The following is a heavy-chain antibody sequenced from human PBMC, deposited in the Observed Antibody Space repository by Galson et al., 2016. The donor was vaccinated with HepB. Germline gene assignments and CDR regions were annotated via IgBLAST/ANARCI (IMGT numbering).Heavy chain of an antibody. D-gene: IGHD3-9*01. CDR3: TRDFDPFDS. CDR2: IHHRWST. J-gene: IGHJ5*01. V-gene: IGHV4-59*01. Sequence: SETLSLTCTVSGASITTYYWSWIRQPPGKALEWIGYIHHRWSTKYNPSLNRRVTMSLDTSENQFSLPLRSVTAADTAVYYCTRDFDPFDSWGQGTLVTVSS. CDR1: GASITTYY.